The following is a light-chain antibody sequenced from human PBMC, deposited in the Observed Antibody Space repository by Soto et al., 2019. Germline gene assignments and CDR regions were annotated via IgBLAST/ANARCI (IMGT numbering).Light chain of an antibody. Sequence: LTQPPSASGSPGQSVTISCTGTSSDVGGYNYVSWYQQHPGKAPKLMIYEVNKRPSGVHDRFSGSKSGNTASLTVSGLQAEDEGDYYCSSHAGSKRVFGTGTKVTVL. CDR2: EVN. CDR1: SSDVGGYNY. J-gene: IGLJ1*01. CDR3: SSHAGSKRV. V-gene: IGLV2-8*01.